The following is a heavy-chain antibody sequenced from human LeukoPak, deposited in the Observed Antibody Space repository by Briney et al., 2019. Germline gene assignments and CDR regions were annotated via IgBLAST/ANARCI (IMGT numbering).Heavy chain of an antibody. CDR1: GYTFNIYG. CDR2: ISTYNGNT. D-gene: IGHD3-16*01. CDR3: ARGGHLYDYVWGSYDHWFDP. Sequence: ASVKVSCKASGYTFNIYGIIWVRQAPGQGLEWVGWISTYNGNTNYAPNIQDRVTMTTDTSTSTAYMELRSLRSEDTAVYYCARGGHLYDYVWGSYDHWFDPWGQGTLVTVSS. V-gene: IGHV1-18*01. J-gene: IGHJ5*02.